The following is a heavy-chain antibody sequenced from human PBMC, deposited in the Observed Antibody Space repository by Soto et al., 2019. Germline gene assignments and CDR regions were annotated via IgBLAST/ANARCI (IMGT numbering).Heavy chain of an antibody. CDR1: GYRFTTYG. Sequence: ASVKVSCKVSGYRFTTYGINWVRQAPGQGLEWVGWFNPDNQNTNYAQKFQDRVSLTTDSSTYTAYMELRDLRSDDTAAYYCARVRFGDPFDFWGQGSLVTVSS. CDR2: FNPDNQNT. CDR3: ARVRFGDPFDF. V-gene: IGHV1-18*01. J-gene: IGHJ4*02. D-gene: IGHD3-16*01.